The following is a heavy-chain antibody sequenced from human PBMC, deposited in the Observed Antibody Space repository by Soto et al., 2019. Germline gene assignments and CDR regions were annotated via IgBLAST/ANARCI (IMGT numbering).Heavy chain of an antibody. CDR3: ARDSDTSGYYSIFDS. D-gene: IGHD3-22*01. V-gene: IGHV3-33*01. CDR1: GFTFSTYG. Sequence: GGSLRLSCAASGFTFSTYGIHWVRQAPGKGLEWVSVIWSDGRNKYYADSVKGRFTISRDNSKNTVYLEMNSLRAEDTAVYYCARDSDTSGYYSIFDSWGQGTLVTVSS. CDR2: IWSDGRNK. J-gene: IGHJ4*02.